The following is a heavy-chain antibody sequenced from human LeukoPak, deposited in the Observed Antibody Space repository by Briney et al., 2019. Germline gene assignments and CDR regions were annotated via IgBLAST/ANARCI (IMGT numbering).Heavy chain of an antibody. CDR1: GFTFRKYA. Sequence: GGSLRLSCVATGFTFRKYAMNWVRQAPGKGLEWVSTNHGASTYYAASVKGRFTISRDNSKNTLYLQMNSLRAEDTAIYYCAKDQAGDGYNSMWGQGTRVTVSS. V-gene: IGHV3-23*01. J-gene: IGHJ4*02. CDR2: NHGAST. CDR3: AKDQAGDGYNSM. D-gene: IGHD5-24*01.